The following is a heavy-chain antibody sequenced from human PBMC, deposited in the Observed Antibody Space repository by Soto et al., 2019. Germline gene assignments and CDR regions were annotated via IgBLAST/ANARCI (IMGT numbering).Heavy chain of an antibody. CDR3: ARGLNGYLHYFDY. J-gene: IGHJ4*02. V-gene: IGHV1-3*01. CDR1: GYTFTSYA. CDR2: INAGNGNT. Sequence: SVKVSCKASGYTFTSYAMHWVRQAPGQRLEWMGWINAGNGNTKYSQKFQGRVTITRDTSASTAYMELSSLRSEDTAVYYCARGLNGYLHYFDYWGQGTPVTVSS. D-gene: IGHD5-18*01.